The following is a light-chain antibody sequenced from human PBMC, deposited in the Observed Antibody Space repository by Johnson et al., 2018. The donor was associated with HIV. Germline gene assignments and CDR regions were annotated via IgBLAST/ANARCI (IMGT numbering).Light chain of an antibody. J-gene: IGLJ1*01. Sequence: QSVLTQPPSVSAAPGQKVTISCSGSSSNIGDNFVSWYQQLPGRAPKLLIYENNKRPSGIPDRFSGSKSGTSASLGITGLQTGDEADYYCGTWDSSLSALYGFGTGTKVTVL. V-gene: IGLV1-51*02. CDR1: SSNIGDNF. CDR3: GTWDSSLSALYG. CDR2: ENN.